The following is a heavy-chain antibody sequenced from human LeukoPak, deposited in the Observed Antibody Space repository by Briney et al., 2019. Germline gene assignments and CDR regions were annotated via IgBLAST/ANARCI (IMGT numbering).Heavy chain of an antibody. V-gene: IGHV4-31*03. D-gene: IGHD4-17*01. CDR2: IYYSGST. CDR1: GGSISSGGYY. CDR3: ARLRADALDI. J-gene: IGHJ3*02. Sequence: PSETLSLTCTVSGGSISSGGYYWSWIRQHPGKGLEWIGYIYYSGSTYYNPSLKSRVTISVDTSKNQFSLKLSSVTAADTAVYYCARLRADALDIWGQGTMVTVSS.